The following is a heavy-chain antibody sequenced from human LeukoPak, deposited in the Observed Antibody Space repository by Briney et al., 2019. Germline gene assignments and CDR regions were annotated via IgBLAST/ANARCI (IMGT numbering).Heavy chain of an antibody. D-gene: IGHD5-18*01. V-gene: IGHV4-61*02. CDR1: GVSITSGTYY. Sequence: SQTLSLTCTVSGVSITSGTYYWTWIRQPAGKGLEWIGRIYSTGRVNYNPSLKSRVTMLLDTSKNHISLKLTSVTAADTAIYFCARASETAMVTLWGQGTLVTVSS. CDR3: ARASETAMVTL. CDR2: IYSTGRV. J-gene: IGHJ4*02.